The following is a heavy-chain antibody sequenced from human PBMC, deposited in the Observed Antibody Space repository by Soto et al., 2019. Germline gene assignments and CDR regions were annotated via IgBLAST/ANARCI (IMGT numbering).Heavy chain of an antibody. D-gene: IGHD2-2*01. CDR2: ISGSGGST. Sequence: EVQLLESGGGLVQPGGSLRLSCAASGFTFSSYAMSWVRQAPGKGLEWVSAISGSGGSTYCADSVKGRFTISRDNSKNTLYLQMNSLRAEDTAVYYCAGRPIVVVPAATDYWGQGTLVTVSS. CDR3: AGRPIVVVPAATDY. CDR1: GFTFSSYA. V-gene: IGHV3-23*01. J-gene: IGHJ4*02.